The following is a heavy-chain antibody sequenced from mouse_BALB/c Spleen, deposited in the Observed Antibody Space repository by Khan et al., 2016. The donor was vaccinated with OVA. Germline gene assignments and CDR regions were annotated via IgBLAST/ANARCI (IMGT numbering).Heavy chain of an antibody. CDR1: GYSITSDYA. CDR3: ARDGSRYSYAMDY. CDR2: ISYSGST. J-gene: IGHJ4*01. Sequence: EVQLQESGPGLVKPSQSLSLTCTVTGYSITSDYAWNWLRQFPGNKLEWMGYISYSGSTNYTPALTSRISITRDTSKNQFFLQLNSVTTEDTAKYYCARDGSRYSYAMDYWGQGTSVTVSS. D-gene: IGHD2-3*01. V-gene: IGHV3-2*02.